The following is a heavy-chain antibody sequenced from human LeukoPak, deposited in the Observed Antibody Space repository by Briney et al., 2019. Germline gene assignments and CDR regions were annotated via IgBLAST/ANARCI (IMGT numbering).Heavy chain of an antibody. CDR1: GFTFSSYS. CDR3: ARQMYSSGCSDF. CDR2: ISGSGYTI. J-gene: IGHJ4*02. D-gene: IGHD6-19*01. V-gene: IGHV3-48*02. Sequence: PGGSLRLSCAASGFTFSSYSMNWVRQAPGKGLEWVSYISGSGYTIYYADSVKGRFSVFRDNAKNSLYLQMDSLRDEDTAVYYCARQMYSSGCSDFWGQGTLVTVSS.